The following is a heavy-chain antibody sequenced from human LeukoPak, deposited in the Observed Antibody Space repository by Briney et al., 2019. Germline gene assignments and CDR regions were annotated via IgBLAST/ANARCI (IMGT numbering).Heavy chain of an antibody. CDR3: AREYSSGWYLFDY. CDR1: GFTFSSYA. Sequence: GGSLRLSCAASGFTFSSYAMHWVRQAPGKGLEWVAVISYDGSNKYYADSVKGRFTISRDDSKNTLYLQMNSLRAEDTAVYYCAREYSSGWYLFDYWGQGTLVTVSS. D-gene: IGHD6-19*01. J-gene: IGHJ4*02. V-gene: IGHV3-30-3*01. CDR2: ISYDGSNK.